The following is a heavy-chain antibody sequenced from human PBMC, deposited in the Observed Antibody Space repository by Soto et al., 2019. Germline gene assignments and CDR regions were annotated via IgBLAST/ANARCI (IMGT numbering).Heavy chain of an antibody. CDR3: ASETLPLLVADRDNVYYGMDV. J-gene: IGHJ6*02. D-gene: IGHD2-15*01. CDR1: GFTFSSYE. V-gene: IGHV3-48*03. Sequence: EVQLEESGGGLVQPGGSLRLSCAASGFTFSSYEMNWVRQVPGKGLQWVSYIGTSETIRYYADSVKGRFTISRDNAKNSLYLQVNSLRAEDTAIYYCASETLPLLVADRDNVYYGMDVWGQGTTVTVSS. CDR2: IGTSETIR.